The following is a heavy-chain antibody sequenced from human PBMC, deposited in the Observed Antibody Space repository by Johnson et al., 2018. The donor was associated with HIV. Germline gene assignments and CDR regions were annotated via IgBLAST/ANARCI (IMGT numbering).Heavy chain of an antibody. Sequence: VQLVESGGGLVKPGGSLRLSCTVSTFTFTDYYMTWIRQAPGKGLEWVSAISGSGGSTYYADSVKGRFTISRDNSKNTLSLQMNRLRAEDTAVYYCAKGSPYYYDGSDYHKAFDIWGQGTMVTVSS. D-gene: IGHD3-22*01. J-gene: IGHJ3*02. CDR2: ISGSGGST. V-gene: IGHV3-23*04. CDR3: AKGSPYYYDGSDYHKAFDI. CDR1: TFTFTDYY.